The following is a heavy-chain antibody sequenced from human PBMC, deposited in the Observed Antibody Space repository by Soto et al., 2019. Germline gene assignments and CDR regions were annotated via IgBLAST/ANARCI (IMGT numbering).Heavy chain of an antibody. CDR1: GDSFNDYY. J-gene: IGHJ6*03. D-gene: IGHD5-12*01. CDR2: INPNGGAT. Sequence: VQLAQSGAEVKKPGASVKVSCKTSGDSFNDYYIHWVRQAPGQGLEWMGWINPNGGATKYAQKFQGRVTVTRDTSIRTVYMELSSLRSDDTAVYCCARESGGATATLDYYYFYMDVWGKGTTVTVSS. CDR3: ARESGGATATLDYYYFYMDV. V-gene: IGHV1-2*02.